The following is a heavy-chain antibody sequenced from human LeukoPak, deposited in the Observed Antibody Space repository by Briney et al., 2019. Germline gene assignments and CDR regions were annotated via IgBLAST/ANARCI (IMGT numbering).Heavy chain of an antibody. CDR2: ISYDGSNK. J-gene: IGHJ4*02. CDR3: AKDGAAHFDY. V-gene: IGHV3-30*18. D-gene: IGHD2-15*01. Sequence: PGGSLRLSCAASGFTVSSNYMSWVRQAPGKGLEWVAVISYDGSNKYYADSVKGRFTISRDNSKNTLYLRMNSLRAEDTAVYYCAKDGAAHFDYWGQGTLVTVSS. CDR1: GFTVSSNY.